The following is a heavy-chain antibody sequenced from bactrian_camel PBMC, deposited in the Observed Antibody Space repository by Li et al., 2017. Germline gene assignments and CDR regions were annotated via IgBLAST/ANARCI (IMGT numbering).Heavy chain of an antibody. CDR1: GDTIRNYC. Sequence: HVQLVESGGGSVQDGGSLRLSCIANGDTIRNYCMGWFRQAPGKQREGVAAIDSDGTTDYADSGKGRFTISRDNAGNTLYLQLNSLKPEDTAMYYCAASYGGSCRSISLYERNYWGQGTQVTVS. CDR2: IDSDGTT. J-gene: IGHJ4*01. V-gene: IGHV3S53*01. D-gene: IGHD6*01. CDR3: AASYGGSCRSISLYERNY.